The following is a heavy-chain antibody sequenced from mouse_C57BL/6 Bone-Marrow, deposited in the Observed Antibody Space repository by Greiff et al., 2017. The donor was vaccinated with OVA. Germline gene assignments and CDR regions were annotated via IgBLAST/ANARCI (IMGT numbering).Heavy chain of an antibody. D-gene: IGHD4-1*01. J-gene: IGHJ2*01. Sequence: QVQLQQPGAELVMPGASVKLSCKASGYTFTSYWMHWVKQRPGPGLEWIGEIDPSDSYTNYNQKFKGKSTLTVDKSSSTAYMQLSSLTSEDSAVYYCARGWDGGFDYWGQGTTLTVSS. CDR2: IDPSDSYT. CDR3: ARGWDGGFDY. V-gene: IGHV1-69*01. CDR1: GYTFTSYW.